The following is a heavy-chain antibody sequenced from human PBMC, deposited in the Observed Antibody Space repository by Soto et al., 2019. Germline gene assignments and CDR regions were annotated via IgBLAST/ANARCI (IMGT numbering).Heavy chain of an antibody. CDR3: AGTREIPYYHGMDV. V-gene: IGHV1-69*01. CDR1: GGTLSSYA. D-gene: IGHD2-2*02. Sequence: QVQLVQSGAEVKKPGSSVKVSCKAPGGTLSSYAINWVRQAPGQGLEWMGGIISIFGSANYAPKFQGRVTISADESTSTAYMEVSSLTSEDTAVYYCAGTREIPYYHGMDVWGQGTPVTVSS. CDR2: IISIFGSA. J-gene: IGHJ6*02.